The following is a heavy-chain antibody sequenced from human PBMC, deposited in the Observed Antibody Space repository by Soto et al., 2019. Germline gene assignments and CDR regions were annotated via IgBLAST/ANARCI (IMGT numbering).Heavy chain of an antibody. V-gene: IGHV5-10-1*01. Sequence: GESLKISCKGSGYSFAGYWLTCVRQTPGKGLEWMVRIDPSDSQTYYSPSFRGHVTISVTKSITTVFLQWSSLRASDTAMYYCARQIYDSDTGPNCQYYFDSWGQGTPVTVSS. CDR1: GYSFAGYW. D-gene: IGHD3-22*01. J-gene: IGHJ4*02. CDR2: IDPSDSQT. CDR3: ARQIYDSDTGPNCQYYFDS.